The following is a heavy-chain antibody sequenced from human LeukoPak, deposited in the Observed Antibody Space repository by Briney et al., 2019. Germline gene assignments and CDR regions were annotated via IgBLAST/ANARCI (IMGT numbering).Heavy chain of an antibody. J-gene: IGHJ4*01. CDR1: GGSISSSNW. Sequence: SGTLSLTCAVSGGSISSSNWWSWVRQPPGKGLEWIGEIYHSGSTNYNPSLKSRVTISVDTSKNQFSLKLSSVTAADTAVYYCARGDYVWGSYRPIFDYWGQGTLVTVSS. CDR3: ARGDYVWGSYRPIFDY. CDR2: IYHSGST. V-gene: IGHV4-4*02. D-gene: IGHD3-16*02.